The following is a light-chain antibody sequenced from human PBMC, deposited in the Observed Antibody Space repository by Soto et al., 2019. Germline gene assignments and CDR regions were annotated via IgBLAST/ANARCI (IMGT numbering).Light chain of an antibody. CDR2: GAS. Sequence: EIVLSPSPGTLSLFPGERATLSCRASQSVSSSFLAWYQQKVGQAPRLLIYGASSRATGIPDRFSGSGSGTDFTLTISRLEPEDFAVYYCQQYGSSLRTFGQGTRLDIK. J-gene: IGKJ5*01. CDR1: QSVSSSF. CDR3: QQYGSSLRT. V-gene: IGKV3-20*01.